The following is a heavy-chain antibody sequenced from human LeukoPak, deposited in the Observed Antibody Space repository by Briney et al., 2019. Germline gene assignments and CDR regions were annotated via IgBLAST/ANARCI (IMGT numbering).Heavy chain of an antibody. D-gene: IGHD3-10*01. CDR1: GFIFSICE. CDR2: IKSKISGRTT. J-gene: IGHJ3*01. Sequence: GGSLRLSRAAAGFIFSICEVSWVRQAPGKGLEWVGRIKSKISGRTTDYAAPVKGRFTISRDDSKNTLYLQMNSLKTEDTAVYYCTTDAPYYYGSGTKTDAFDLWGQGTMVTVSS. CDR3: TTDAPYYYGSGTKTDAFDL. V-gene: IGHV3-15*01.